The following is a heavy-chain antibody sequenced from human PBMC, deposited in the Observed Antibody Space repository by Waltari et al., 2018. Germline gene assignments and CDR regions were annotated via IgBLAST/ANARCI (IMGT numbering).Heavy chain of an antibody. CDR3: AREGRSEVVTVSPLDY. CDR2: ITPVIDTT. J-gene: IGHJ4*02. V-gene: IGHV1-69*04. CDR1: GSNFNNHA. D-gene: IGHD2-21*02. Sequence: QVQLVQSGAEMKQPGSSVKVSCEASGSNFNNHAFSWVRQAPGQGLEWMGRITPVIDTTNYAQNFQGRLTITADKSTGTVYMELSSLRSEDTAVYFCAREGRSEVVTVSPLDYWGQGTLVTVSS.